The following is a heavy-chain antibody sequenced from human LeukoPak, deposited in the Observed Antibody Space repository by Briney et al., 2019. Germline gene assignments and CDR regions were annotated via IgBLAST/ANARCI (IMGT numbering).Heavy chain of an antibody. J-gene: IGHJ4*02. Sequence: PSETLSLTCTVSGGSISSGGYYWSWIRQHPGKGLEWIGYIYYSGSTYYNPSLKSRVTISVDTSKNQFSLKLSSVTAADTAVYYCARSSGVPAAGGYYFDYWGQGILVTVSS. V-gene: IGHV4-31*03. D-gene: IGHD2-2*01. CDR3: ARSSGVPAAGGYYFDY. CDR2: IYYSGST. CDR1: GGSISSGGYY.